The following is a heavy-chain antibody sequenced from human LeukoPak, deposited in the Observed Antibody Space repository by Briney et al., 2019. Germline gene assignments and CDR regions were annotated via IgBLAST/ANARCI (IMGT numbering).Heavy chain of an antibody. CDR2: IIPIFGTA. D-gene: IGHD5-24*01. CDR3: ARDRDYNLLD. J-gene: IGHJ4*02. CDR1: GGTFSSYA. V-gene: IGHV1-69*13. Sequence: SVKVSCTASGGTFSSYAISWVRQAPGQGLEWMGGIIPIFGTANYAQKFQGRVTITADESTSTAYMELSSLRSEDTAVYYCARDRDYNLLDWGQGTLVTVSS.